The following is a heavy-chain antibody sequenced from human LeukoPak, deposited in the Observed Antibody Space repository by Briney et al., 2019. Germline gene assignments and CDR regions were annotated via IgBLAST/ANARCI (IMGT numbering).Heavy chain of an antibody. CDR2: ISSSGSTI. D-gene: IGHD3-22*01. V-gene: IGHV3-11*04. CDR1: GFTFSDYY. CDR3: AKVPYYYDPFDY. J-gene: IGHJ4*02. Sequence: PGGSLRLSCAASGFTFSDYYMSWIRQAPGKGLEWVSYISSSGSTIYYADSVKGRFTISRDNAKNSLYLQMNSLRAEDTAVYYCAKVPYYYDPFDYWGQGTLVTVSS.